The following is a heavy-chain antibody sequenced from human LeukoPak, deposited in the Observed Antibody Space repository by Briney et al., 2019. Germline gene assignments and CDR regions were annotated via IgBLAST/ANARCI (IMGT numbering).Heavy chain of an antibody. CDR3: ARDRALGSGEFDWYFDL. D-gene: IGHD3-10*01. Sequence: SVKVSCKASGGTFNRYAVSWVRQAPGQGLEWMGGINPLFGAANYAQKFQGRVTVAVDESSTTAYMELSSLRSEDTAVYYCARDRALGSGEFDWYFDLWGRGTLVTVSS. J-gene: IGHJ2*01. V-gene: IGHV1-69*13. CDR1: GGTFNRYA. CDR2: INPLFGAA.